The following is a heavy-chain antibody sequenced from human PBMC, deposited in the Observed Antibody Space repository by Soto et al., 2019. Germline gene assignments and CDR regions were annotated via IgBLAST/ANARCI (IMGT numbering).Heavy chain of an antibody. CDR1: GGTFSSYT. J-gene: IGHJ5*02. D-gene: IGHD6-13*01. CDR3: ARDLPTQLVQPVWFDP. CDR2: IIPILGIA. Sequence: QVQLVQSGAEVKKPGSSVKVSCKASGGTFSSYTISWVRQAPGQGLEWMGRIIPILGIANYAQKFQGRVTITADKSTSTAYMELSSLRSEDTAVYYCARDLPTQLVQPVWFDPWGQGTLVTVSS. V-gene: IGHV1-69*08.